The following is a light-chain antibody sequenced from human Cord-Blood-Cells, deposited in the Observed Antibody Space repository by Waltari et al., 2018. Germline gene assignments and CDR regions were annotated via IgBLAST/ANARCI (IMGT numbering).Light chain of an antibody. J-gene: IGLJ3*02. CDR2: STN. CDR1: SGSVSTSYY. V-gene: IGLV8-61*01. CDR3: VLYMGSGIWV. Sequence: QTVVTQEPSFSVSHGGTVTLTCGLSSGSVSTSYYPRWYQQTPGQAPRTLIYSTNTRSSGFPDRFSGPILGNKAALTITGAQADDESDYYCVLYMGSGIWVFGGGTKLTVL.